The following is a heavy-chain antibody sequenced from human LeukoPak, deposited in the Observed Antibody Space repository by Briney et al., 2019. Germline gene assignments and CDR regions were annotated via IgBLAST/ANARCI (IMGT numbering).Heavy chain of an antibody. Sequence: GGSLRLSCAASGFTCSSYAMSWVRQATGKGLEWVSAISGSGGSTYYADSVKGRFTISRDNSKNTLYLRMNSLRAEDTAVYSCAKDLLGGIAARPFSYYFDYWGQGTLVTVSS. CDR2: ISGSGGST. CDR1: GFTCSSYA. V-gene: IGHV3-23*01. D-gene: IGHD6-6*01. J-gene: IGHJ4*02. CDR3: AKDLLGGIAARPFSYYFDY.